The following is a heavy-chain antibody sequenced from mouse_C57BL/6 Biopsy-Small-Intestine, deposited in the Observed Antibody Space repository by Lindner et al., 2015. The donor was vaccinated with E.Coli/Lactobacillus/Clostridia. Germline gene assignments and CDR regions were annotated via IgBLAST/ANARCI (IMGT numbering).Heavy chain of an antibody. J-gene: IGHJ4*01. CDR2: INPSSGST. CDR1: GYTFTNYY. CDR3: ARDTREPGGYTYGYYFDY. V-gene: IGHV1-77*01. Sequence: SVKVSCKASGYTFTNYYIHWVRRAPGQGLEWMGMINPSSGSTTYAQKFQGRVSMTRDTSTSTLDLELSSLTSEDTAVYLCARDTREPGGYTYGYYFDYWGQGTLVTVSS. D-gene: IGHD2-3*01.